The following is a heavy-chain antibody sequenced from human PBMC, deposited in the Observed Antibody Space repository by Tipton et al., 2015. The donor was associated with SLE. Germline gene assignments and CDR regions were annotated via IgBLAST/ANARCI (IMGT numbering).Heavy chain of an antibody. CDR2: IYYSGST. D-gene: IGHD6-13*01. CDR1: GASVSSYY. Sequence: TLSLTCTVSGASVSSYYWSWIRQPPGKGLEWIGYIYYSGSTNYNPSLKSRVTISVDTSKNQFSLKLSSVTAADTAVYYCARGWYSRNWEWWFDPWGQGTLVTVSS. CDR3: ARGWYSRNWEWWFDP. V-gene: IGHV4-59*02. J-gene: IGHJ5*02.